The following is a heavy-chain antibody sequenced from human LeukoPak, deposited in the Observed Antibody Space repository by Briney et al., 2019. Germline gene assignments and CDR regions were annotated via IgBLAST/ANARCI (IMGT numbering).Heavy chain of an antibody. CDR3: AKVGPRYSSSWGYFDY. V-gene: IGHV3-30*18. J-gene: IGHJ4*02. CDR2: ISYDGSNK. D-gene: IGHD6-13*01. Sequence: GGSLRLSCAASGFTFSSYGMHWVRQAPGKGLEWVAVISYDGSNKYYADSVKGRFTISRDNSKNTLYLQMNSLRAEDTAVYYCAKVGPRYSSSWGYFDYWGQGTLVTVSS. CDR1: GFTFSSYG.